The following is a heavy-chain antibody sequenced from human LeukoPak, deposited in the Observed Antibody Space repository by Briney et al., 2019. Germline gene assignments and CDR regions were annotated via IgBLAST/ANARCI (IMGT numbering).Heavy chain of an antibody. J-gene: IGHJ4*02. CDR1: GFTFSSYG. D-gene: IGHD3-22*01. CDR3: AKEPYDSNGYYFFSTDY. CDR2: IWYDGSNK. V-gene: IGHV3-33*06. Sequence: GGSLRLSCAASGFTFSSYGMHWVRQAPGKGLEWVAVIWYDGSNKYYADSVKGRFTISRDNSKNTLYLQMNSLRAEDTAVYYCAKEPYDSNGYYFFSTDYWGQGTLVTVSS.